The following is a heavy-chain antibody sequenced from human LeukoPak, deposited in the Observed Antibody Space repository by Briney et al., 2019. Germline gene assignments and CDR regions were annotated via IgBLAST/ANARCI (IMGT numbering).Heavy chain of an antibody. CDR2: ISYDGSNK. CDR1: GFTFSSYA. Sequence: GRSLRLSCAASGFTFSSYAMHWVRQAPGKGLEWVAVISYDGSNKYYADSMKGRFTISRDNSKNTLYLQMNSLRAEDTAVYYCAREGLYSYGPFDYWGQGTLVTVSS. D-gene: IGHD5-18*01. J-gene: IGHJ4*02. CDR3: AREGLYSYGPFDY. V-gene: IGHV3-30*04.